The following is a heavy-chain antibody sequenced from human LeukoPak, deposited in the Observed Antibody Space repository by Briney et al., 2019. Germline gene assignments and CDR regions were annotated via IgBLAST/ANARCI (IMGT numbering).Heavy chain of an antibody. CDR3: ARSYCGGDCSPPNWFDP. Sequence: SETLSLTCTVSGGSISSYYWSWIRQPPGKGLEWIGYIYYSGSTNYNPSLKSRVTISVHTSKNQFSLELSSVTAADTAVYYWARSYCGGDCSPPNWFDPWSQGTLVTVSS. V-gene: IGHV4-59*01. D-gene: IGHD2-21*02. CDR2: IYYSGST. J-gene: IGHJ5*02. CDR1: GGSISSYY.